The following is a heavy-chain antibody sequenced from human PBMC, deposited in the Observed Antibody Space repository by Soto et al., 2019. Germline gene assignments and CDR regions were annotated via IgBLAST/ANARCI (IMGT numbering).Heavy chain of an antibody. CDR3: AAPVGIVVVPAAIRVDV. Sequence: GGSLRLSCAASGFTFSSYAMSWVRQAPGKGLEWVSAISGSGGSTYYADSVKGRFTISRDNSKNTLYLQMDSLRAEDTAVYYCAAPVGIVVVPAAIRVDVWGQGTTVTVSS. D-gene: IGHD2-2*02. V-gene: IGHV3-23*01. CDR2: ISGSGGST. J-gene: IGHJ6*02. CDR1: GFTFSSYA.